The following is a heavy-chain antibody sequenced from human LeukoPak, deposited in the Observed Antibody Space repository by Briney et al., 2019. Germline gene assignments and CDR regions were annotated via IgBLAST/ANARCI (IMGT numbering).Heavy chain of an antibody. J-gene: IGHJ4*02. D-gene: IGHD1-14*01. CDR1: GFIFSNYW. CDR3: ARAKVSDY. V-gene: IGHV3-7*01. Sequence: AGGSLRLSCAASGFIFSNYWMSWVRQAPGKGLEWVANIKQDGSEKFYVDSVKGRFTISRDNAKNSLYLQMNSLRAEDTAVYYCARAKVSDYWGQGTPVTVSS. CDR2: IKQDGSEK.